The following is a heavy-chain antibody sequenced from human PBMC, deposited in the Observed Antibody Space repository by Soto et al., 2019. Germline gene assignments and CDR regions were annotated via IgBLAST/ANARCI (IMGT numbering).Heavy chain of an antibody. CDR2: ISGVGDTT. Sequence: VQLLESGGDFVQAGGALRLPCAVSGFTFSHYAMSWVRQAPGKGLEWVAVISGVGDTTYYADSVKGRFTISRGNSQSTLFLQMDSLRAGDTALYFCARNLVFYYYVDVWGKGTRVTVSS. CDR3: ARNLVFYYYVDV. CDR1: GFTFSHYA. V-gene: IGHV3-23*01. J-gene: IGHJ6*03.